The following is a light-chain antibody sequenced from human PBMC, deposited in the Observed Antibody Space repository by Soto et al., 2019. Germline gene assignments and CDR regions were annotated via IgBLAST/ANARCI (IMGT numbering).Light chain of an antibody. CDR1: SRDVGSYNY. Sequence: QSVLTQPRSVSGSPGQSVTISCAGTSRDVGSYNYVSWYQQHTGKAPKLLSYDVSKRPSGVPDRFSGSKSGNTASLTISGIQAEDEADYYCCSYAGSYTLYVLXTGTKVTV. J-gene: IGLJ1*01. CDR3: CSYAGSYTLYV. CDR2: DVS. V-gene: IGLV2-11*01.